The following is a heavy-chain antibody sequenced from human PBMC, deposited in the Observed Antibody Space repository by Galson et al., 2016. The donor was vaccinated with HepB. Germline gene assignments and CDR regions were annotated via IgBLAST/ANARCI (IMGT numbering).Heavy chain of an antibody. CDR1: GASISGYY. CDR2: IYYSGRT. CDR3: ARDDSGGWYGFHYVMDV. D-gene: IGHD6-19*01. Sequence: SETLSLTCTVSGASISGYYLSWIRQPPGKGLEWIGYIYYSGRTNYNPSLKSRVTISVDTSKNQFSLKLSSVTAADTAVDYCARDDSGGWYGFHYVMDVWGQGTTVTVSS. V-gene: IGHV4-59*01. J-gene: IGHJ6*02.